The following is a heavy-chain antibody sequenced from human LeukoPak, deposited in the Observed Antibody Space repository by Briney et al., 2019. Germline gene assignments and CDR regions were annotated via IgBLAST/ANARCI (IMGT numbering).Heavy chain of an antibody. J-gene: IGHJ4*02. CDR2: IIPIFGTS. D-gene: IGHD3-22*01. CDR3: ARGYYDSSGYPSLFDY. Sequence: GASVKVSCKASGGTFNNYAISWVRQARGQGLEWMGGIIPIFGTSNYAQKFQGRVTLTADESTSTAYMELSSLRSDDTAVYYCARGYYDSSGYPSLFDYWGQGTLVTVSS. CDR1: GGTFNNYA. V-gene: IGHV1-69*13.